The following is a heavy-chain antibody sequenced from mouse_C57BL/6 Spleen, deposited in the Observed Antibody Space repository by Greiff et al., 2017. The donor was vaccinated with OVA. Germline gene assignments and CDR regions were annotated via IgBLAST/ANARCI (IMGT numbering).Heavy chain of an antibody. D-gene: IGHD2-4*01. J-gene: IGHJ4*01. V-gene: IGHV2-6-1*01. CDR2: IWSDGST. Sequence: VKLMESGPGLVAPSQSLSITCTVSGFSLTSYGVHWVRQPPGKGLEWLVVIWSDGSTTYNSALKSRLSISKDNSKSQVFLKMNSLQTDDTAMYYCARHGNDYDESSYYAMDYWGQGTSVTVSS. CDR3: ARHGNDYDESSYYAMDY. CDR1: GFSLTSYG.